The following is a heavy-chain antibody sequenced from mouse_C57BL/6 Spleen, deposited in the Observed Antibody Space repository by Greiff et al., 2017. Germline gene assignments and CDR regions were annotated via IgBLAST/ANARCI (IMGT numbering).Heavy chain of an antibody. CDR1: GYAFSSSW. V-gene: IGHV1-82*01. Sequence: QVQLKESGPELVKPGASVKISCKASGYAFSSSWMNWVKQRPGKGLEWIGRIYPGDGDTNYNGKFKGKATLTADKSSSTAYMQLSSLTSEDSAVYFCAREDERMDYWGQGTSVTVAS. CDR3: AREDERMDY. J-gene: IGHJ4*01. CDR2: IYPGDGDT.